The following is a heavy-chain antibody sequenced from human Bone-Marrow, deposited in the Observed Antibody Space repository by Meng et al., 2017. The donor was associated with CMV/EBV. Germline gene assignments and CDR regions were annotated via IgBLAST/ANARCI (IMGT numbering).Heavy chain of an antibody. J-gene: IGHJ4*02. CDR3: ARSITIFGVVDY. V-gene: IGHV1-2*02. CDR1: GYTFTGYY. D-gene: IGHD3-3*01. CDR2: INPNSGGT. Sequence: ASVKVSCNASGYTFTGYYMHWVRQAPGQGLEWMGWINPNSGGTNYAQKFQGRVTMTRDTSISTAYMELSRLRSDDTAVYYCARSITIFGVVDYWGQGTLVTVSS.